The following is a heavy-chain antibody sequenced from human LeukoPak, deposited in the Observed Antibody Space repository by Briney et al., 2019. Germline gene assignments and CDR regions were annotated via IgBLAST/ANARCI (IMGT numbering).Heavy chain of an antibody. CDR3: AKDRTYYGAGWIFQK. V-gene: IGHV3-43*02. CDR1: GLIIDDYA. J-gene: IGHJ1*01. Sequence: GSLRLSCAASGLIIDDYAMHWVRQAPGKGLETPGAGRAWVSVISGDGSSTYYADSVKGRFTISRDNSKKSLYLQMNSLRSEDSALYYCAKDRTYYGAGWIFQKWGQGILVTVSS. D-gene: IGHD3-10*01. CDR2: ISGDGSST.